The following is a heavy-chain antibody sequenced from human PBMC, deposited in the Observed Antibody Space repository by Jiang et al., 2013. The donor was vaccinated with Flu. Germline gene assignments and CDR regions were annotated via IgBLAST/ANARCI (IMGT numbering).Heavy chain of an antibody. V-gene: IGHV3-30*18. Sequence: VQLLESGGGVVLPGRSLRLSCAASGFSFSSYAMHWVRQAPGKGLEWVAFISSDGGGKHYADSVKGRLTISRDNSKNTLYLQMNSLRVEDTAVYHCAKSLYGVGDAFDIWAKGQWSPSLQ. J-gene: IGHJ3*02. CDR3: AKSLYGVGDAFDI. CDR1: GFSFSSYA. CDR2: ISSDGGGK. D-gene: IGHD2-2*02.